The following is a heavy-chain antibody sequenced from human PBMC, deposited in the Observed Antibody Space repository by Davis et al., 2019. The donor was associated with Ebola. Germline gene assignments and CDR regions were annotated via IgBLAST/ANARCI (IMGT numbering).Heavy chain of an antibody. V-gene: IGHV1-46*01. J-gene: IGHJ4*02. D-gene: IGHD1-1*01. Sequence: AASVKVSCKASGYTFTGHYMHWVRQAPGQGLEWMGIINPSGGSTSYAQKFQGRVTMTRDTSTSTVYMELSSLRSEDTAVYYCARAQFPTTSDHWGQGTLVTVSS. CDR2: INPSGGST. CDR1: GYTFTGHY. CDR3: ARAQFPTTSDH.